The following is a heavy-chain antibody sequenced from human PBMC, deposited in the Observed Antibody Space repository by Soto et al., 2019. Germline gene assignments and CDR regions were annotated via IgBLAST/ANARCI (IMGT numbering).Heavy chain of an antibody. CDR1: GYTFTSYY. CDR2: INPSGGST. V-gene: IGHV1-46*01. D-gene: IGHD3-10*01. Sequence: ASVKVSCKASGYTFTSYYMHWVRQAPGQGLEWMGIINPSGGSTSYAQKFQGRVTMTRDTSTSTVYMELSSLRSEDTAVYYCARAMGSGSHYNELHYGMDVWGQGTTVTSP. CDR3: ARAMGSGSHYNELHYGMDV. J-gene: IGHJ6*02.